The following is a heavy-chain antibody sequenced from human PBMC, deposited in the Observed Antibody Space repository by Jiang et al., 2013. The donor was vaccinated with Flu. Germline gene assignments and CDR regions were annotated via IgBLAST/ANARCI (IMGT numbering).Heavy chain of an antibody. Sequence: YGSQDWVADRTPSDKGVEWMGWISAYNGNTNYAQKLQGRVTMTTDTSTSTAYMELRSLRSDDTAVYYCARGYYYGSGSYLFYWGQGTLVTVSS. CDR2: ISAYNGNT. CDR3: ARGYYYGSGSYLFY. V-gene: IGHV1-18*01. CDR1: YG. J-gene: IGHJ4*02. D-gene: IGHD3-10*01.